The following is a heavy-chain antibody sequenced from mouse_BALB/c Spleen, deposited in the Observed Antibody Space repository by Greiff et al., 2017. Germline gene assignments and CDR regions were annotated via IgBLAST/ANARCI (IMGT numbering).Heavy chain of an antibody. Sequence: QVQLQQSGPGLVAPSQSLSITCTVSGFSLTGYGVNWVRQPPGKGLEWLGMIWGDGSTDYNSALKSRLSISKDNSKSQVFLKMNSLQTDDTARYCCARDRYDDAMDYWGQGTSVTISS. J-gene: IGHJ4*01. CDR3: ARDRYDDAMDY. CDR2: IWGDGST. CDR1: GFSLTGYG. D-gene: IGHD2-14*01. V-gene: IGHV2-6-7*01.